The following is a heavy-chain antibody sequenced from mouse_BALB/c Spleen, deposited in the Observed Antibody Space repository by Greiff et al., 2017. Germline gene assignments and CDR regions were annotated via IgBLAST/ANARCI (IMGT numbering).Heavy chain of an antibody. D-gene: IGHD1-1*01. J-gene: IGHJ2*01. Sequence: VKLVESGGGLVQPGGSLKLSCAASGFTFSSYGMSWVRQTPDKRLELVATINSNGGSTYYPDSVKGRFTISRDNAKNTLYLQMSSLKSEDTAMYYCARLRLYYFDYWGQGTTLTVSS. CDR3: ARLRLYYFDY. CDR2: INSNGGST. CDR1: GFTFSSYG. V-gene: IGHV5-6-3*01.